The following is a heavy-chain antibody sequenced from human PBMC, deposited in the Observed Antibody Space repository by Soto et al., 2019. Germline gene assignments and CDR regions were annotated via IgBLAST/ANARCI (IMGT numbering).Heavy chain of an antibody. V-gene: IGHV3-30-3*01. J-gene: IGHJ3*02. Sequence: GSLRLSCAASGFTFSSYAMHWVRQAPGKGLAWVAVISYDGSNKYYADSVKGRFTISRDNSKNTLYLQMNSMRAEDTAVYYCAREGGGYCSGGSRYLTGDAFDIWGQGTMVTV. CDR1: GFTFSSYA. CDR2: ISYDGSNK. D-gene: IGHD2-15*01. CDR3: AREGGGYCSGGSRYLTGDAFDI.